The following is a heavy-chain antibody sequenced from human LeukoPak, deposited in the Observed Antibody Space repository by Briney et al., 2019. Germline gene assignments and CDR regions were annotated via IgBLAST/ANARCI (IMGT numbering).Heavy chain of an antibody. V-gene: IGHV3-74*01. Sequence: GGSLRLSCAASGFSFSSHVMHWIRQAPGKGLEWVSRIHNDGSTTAYVDSVKGRFTISRDNAKNTLYLQMNGLRAEDAAVYYCARTADYYYGMDVWGQGTTVTVSS. CDR3: ARTADYYYGMDV. J-gene: IGHJ6*02. CDR2: IHNDGSTT. CDR1: GFSFSSHV. D-gene: IGHD5-18*01.